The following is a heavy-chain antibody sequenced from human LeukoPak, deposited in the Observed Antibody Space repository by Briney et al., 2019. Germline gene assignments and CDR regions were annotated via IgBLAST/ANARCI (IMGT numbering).Heavy chain of an antibody. J-gene: IGHJ5*02. Sequence: GGYLRLSCAASGFTFSDYYMSWIRQAPGKGLEWVSYISSSGSTIYYADSVKGRFTISRDNAKTSLNLQMNSLRAEDTAVYDCARDKAYYYDSSGPNWFDPWGQGTLVTVSS. CDR1: GFTFSDYY. D-gene: IGHD3-22*01. CDR2: ISSSGSTI. V-gene: IGHV3-11*01. CDR3: ARDKAYYYDSSGPNWFDP.